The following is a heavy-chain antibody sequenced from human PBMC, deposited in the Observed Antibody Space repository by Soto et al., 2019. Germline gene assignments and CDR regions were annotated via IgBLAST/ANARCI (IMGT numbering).Heavy chain of an antibody. V-gene: IGHV3-30-3*01. J-gene: IGHJ4*02. CDR3: ARGRSVSNHDDSEY. D-gene: IGHD3-3*01. CDR2: MSYDGSSK. Sequence: QVQLVESGGGVVQPGRSLRLSCAASGFTLSSYSMHWVRQAPGKGLDWVAAMSYDGSSKYFADSVKGRFTISRDNSKNTLYLQMNSLGAEDSAVYYCARGRSVSNHDDSEYWGQGTLVTVSS. CDR1: GFTLSSYS.